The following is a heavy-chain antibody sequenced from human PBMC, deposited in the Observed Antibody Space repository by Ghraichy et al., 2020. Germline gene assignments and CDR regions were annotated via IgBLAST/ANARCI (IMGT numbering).Heavy chain of an antibody. J-gene: IGHJ4*02. CDR1: GGSIISSRYY. Sequence: SETLSLTCTVSGGSIISSRYYWGWIRQPPGKGLEWIGSISYSGNTYYNPSLKSRVIISVDMSKNQFSLKLSSVTAADAAVFYCARQRGRIYNESSGNFAYWGQGTLVTVSS. V-gene: IGHV4-39*01. CDR2: ISYSGNT. D-gene: IGHD3-22*01. CDR3: ARQRGRIYNESSGNFAY.